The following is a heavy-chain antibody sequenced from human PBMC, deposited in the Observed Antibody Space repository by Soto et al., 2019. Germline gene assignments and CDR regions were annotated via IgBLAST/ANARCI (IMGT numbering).Heavy chain of an antibody. J-gene: IGHJ4*02. CDR2: IDTSGTII. CDR3: ASHYDMWSGYLSPVDY. Sequence: QVQLVESGGDLVKPGGSLRLSCAASGYTFSDYYMSWIRQAPGKGLEWISYIDTSGTIIYYADSVKGRFTITRDNAKNSLYLEMNSLRDEDTAVYYCASHYDMWSGYLSPVDYWGQGTLVTVSS. V-gene: IGHV3-11*01. CDR1: GYTFSDYY. D-gene: IGHD3-3*01.